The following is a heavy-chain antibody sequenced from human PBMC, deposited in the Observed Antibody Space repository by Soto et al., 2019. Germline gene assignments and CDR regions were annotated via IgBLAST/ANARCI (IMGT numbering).Heavy chain of an antibody. V-gene: IGHV1-69*05. CDR1: GGTFSSYA. J-gene: IGHJ4*02. Sequence: QVQLVQSGAEVKKPGSSVKVSCKASGGTFSSYAISWVRQAPGQGLEWMGGIIPIFGTANYAQKFQGRVTITXXEXTXXAYMELSSLRSEDTAVYYCASVPPPIAAAGTMVDYWGQGTLVTVSS. CDR3: ASVPPPIAAAGTMVDY. D-gene: IGHD6-13*01. CDR2: IIPIFGTA.